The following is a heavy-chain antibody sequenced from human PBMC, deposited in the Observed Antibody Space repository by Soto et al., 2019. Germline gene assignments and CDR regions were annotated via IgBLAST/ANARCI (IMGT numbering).Heavy chain of an antibody. V-gene: IGHV1-69*01. Sequence: QVPLVQSGAEVKKPGSSVKVSCKASGGTFSSYAISWVRQAPGQGLEWMGGIIPIFGTANYAQKFQGRVTITADESTSTAYMELSSLRSEDTAVYYCASNLYSSPRSLKGYYYYGMDDWGQGTTVTVSS. CDR3: ASNLYSSPRSLKGYYYYGMDD. J-gene: IGHJ6*02. CDR2: IIPIFGTA. CDR1: GGTFSSYA. D-gene: IGHD6-13*01.